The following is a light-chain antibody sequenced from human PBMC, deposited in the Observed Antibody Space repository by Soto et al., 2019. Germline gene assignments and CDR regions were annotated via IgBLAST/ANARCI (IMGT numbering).Light chain of an antibody. CDR3: SSYAGSSNLI. CDR1: SSDLGDYDY. Sequence: QSVLTQPPSASGSPGQSVTISCTGTSSDLGDYDYVSWYQQHPGKAPKLMIYAANKRPSGVPDRFSGSKSGNTASLTVTGLQAEDEADYYCSSYAGSSNLIFGGGTKVTVL. J-gene: IGLJ2*01. V-gene: IGLV2-8*01. CDR2: AAN.